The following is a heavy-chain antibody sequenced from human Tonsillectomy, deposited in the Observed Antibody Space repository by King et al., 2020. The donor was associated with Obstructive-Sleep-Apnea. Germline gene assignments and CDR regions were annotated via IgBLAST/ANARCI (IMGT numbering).Heavy chain of an antibody. CDR3: ASITFGQRRVLDY. CDR2: INHSGST. V-gene: IGHV4-34*01. J-gene: IGHJ4*02. Sequence: VQLPQWGAGLLKPSETLSLTCAVYGGSFSGYYWSWIRQPPGKGLEWIGEINHSGSTNYNPSLTSRVTISVDTSKNQFSLKLSSVTAADTAVYYCASITFGQRRVLDYWGQGTLVTVSS. D-gene: IGHD3-16*01. CDR1: GGSFSGYY.